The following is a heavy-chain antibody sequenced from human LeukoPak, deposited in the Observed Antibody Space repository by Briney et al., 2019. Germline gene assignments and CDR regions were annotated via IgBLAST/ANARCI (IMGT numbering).Heavy chain of an antibody. Sequence: GGTLRLSCAASGLTFSSYGMSWVRQAPGQGLEWVSGISVSGDSTYNADSVKGRFTISRDNSKNTLYLQMNSLRAEDTALYYCAKIYCSSTSCHFDYWGQGTLVTVSS. D-gene: IGHD2-2*01. J-gene: IGHJ4*02. CDR2: ISVSGDST. V-gene: IGHV3-23*01. CDR1: GLTFSSYG. CDR3: AKIYCSSTSCHFDY.